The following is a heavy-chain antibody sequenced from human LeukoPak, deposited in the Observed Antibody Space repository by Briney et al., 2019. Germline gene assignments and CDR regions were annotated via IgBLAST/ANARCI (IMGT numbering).Heavy chain of an antibody. Sequence: GGSLRLSCTASGFTFGDYAMSWVHQAPGKGLEWVGFIRSKAYGGTTEYAASVKGRFTISRDDSKSIAYLQMDSLKTEDTAVYYCTRRDIVATIDYFDYWGQGTLVTVSS. CDR2: IRSKAYGGTT. CDR1: GFTFGDYA. V-gene: IGHV3-49*04. J-gene: IGHJ4*02. CDR3: TRRDIVATIDYFDY. D-gene: IGHD5-12*01.